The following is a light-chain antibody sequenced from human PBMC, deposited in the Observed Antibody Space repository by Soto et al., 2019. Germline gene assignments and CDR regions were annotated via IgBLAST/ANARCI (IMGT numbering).Light chain of an antibody. J-gene: IGKJ1*01. V-gene: IGKV3D-15*01. CDR3: QQYNNWPPLT. Sequence: EIVMTQSPATLSVSPGERATLSCRASQSVSSNLAWYQQKPGQAPRLLIYGASTRATGIPARFSGSGSGTEFTLTISSLQSEDDSVYYCQQYNNWPPLTFGQGTKVEIK. CDR2: GAS. CDR1: QSVSSN.